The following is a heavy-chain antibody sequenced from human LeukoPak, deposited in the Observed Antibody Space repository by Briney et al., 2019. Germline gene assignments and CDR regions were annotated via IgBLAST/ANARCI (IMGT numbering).Heavy chain of an antibody. CDR3: ARDLDIVVVPAAIAIDY. D-gene: IGHD2-2*01. CDR2: INPNSGGT. V-gene: IGHV1-2*02. CDR1: GYTFTGYY. J-gene: IGHJ4*02. Sequence: GASVKVSCKASGYTFTGYYMHWVRQAPGQGLEWMGWINPNSGGTNYAQKFQGRVTMTRDTSISTAYMELSRLRSDDTAVYYCARDLDIVVVPAAIAIDYWGQGTLVTVSS.